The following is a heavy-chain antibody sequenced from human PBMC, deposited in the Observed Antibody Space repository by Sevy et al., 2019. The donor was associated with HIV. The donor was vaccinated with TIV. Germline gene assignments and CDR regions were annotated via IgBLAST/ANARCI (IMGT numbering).Heavy chain of an antibody. V-gene: IGHV3-30*04. D-gene: IGHD3-9*01. CDR2: ISYDGSNK. CDR1: GFTFSSYA. CDR3: ARDFVVLRYFDWLFDY. J-gene: IGHJ4*02. Sequence: GGSLRLSCAASGFTFSSYAMHWVRQAPGKGLEWVAVISYDGSNKYYEDSVKGRFTISRDNSKNTMYLQMNSLRAEDTAVYYCARDFVVLRYFDWLFDYWGQGTLVTVSS.